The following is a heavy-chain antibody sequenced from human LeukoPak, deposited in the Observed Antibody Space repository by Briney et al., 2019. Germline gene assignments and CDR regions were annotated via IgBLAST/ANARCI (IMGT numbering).Heavy chain of an antibody. Sequence: GGALRLSCVASGFTFSSYGMHWVRQAPGKGLEWVAVISNDGSNKHYGDSVKGRFTISRDNSKNTLYLHMDTLRGEDTAVHYCAKDPYRVIVATGNYLDPWGQGTPVTVSS. J-gene: IGHJ5*02. CDR2: ISNDGSNK. CDR3: AKDPYRVIVATGNYLDP. D-gene: IGHD2-21*01. CDR1: GFTFSSYG. V-gene: IGHV3-30*18.